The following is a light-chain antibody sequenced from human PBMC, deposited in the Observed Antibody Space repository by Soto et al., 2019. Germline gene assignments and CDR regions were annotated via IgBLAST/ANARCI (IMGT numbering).Light chain of an antibody. CDR2: DNN. V-gene: IGLV1-51*01. Sequence: QSVLTQPPSVSAAPGQKVTISCSGSSSNIGNNYVSWYQQLPGTAPKLLIYDNNKRPSGIPDRFSGSKSGTSATLDITGLQTGDEADYYCRTWDSSLSVYVFGTGTKVTVL. CDR3: RTWDSSLSVYV. J-gene: IGLJ1*01. CDR1: SSNIGNNY.